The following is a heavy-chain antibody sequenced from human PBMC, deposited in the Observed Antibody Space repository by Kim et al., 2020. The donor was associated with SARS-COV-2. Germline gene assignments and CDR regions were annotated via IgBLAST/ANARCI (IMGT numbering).Heavy chain of an antibody. D-gene: IGHD1-26*01. V-gene: IGHV3-21*01. Sequence: YVDLVEGRFTISRDNAKGSLYLQMNSIKVEDTAVYYCVTDPKWTDGEPFSFWGQGTTVSVSS. CDR3: VTDPKWTDGEPFSF. J-gene: IGHJ6*02.